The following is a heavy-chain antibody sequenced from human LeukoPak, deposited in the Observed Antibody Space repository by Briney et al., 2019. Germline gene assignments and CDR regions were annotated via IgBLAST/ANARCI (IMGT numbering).Heavy chain of an antibody. J-gene: IGHJ3*01. Sequence: ASVKVSCKASGYTFTGYYMHWVRQAPGQGLEWMGWISGNNGNTDYVKKFQGRVTMTRDTSTSTAYMELRNLKSDDTAVYFCARKPPYYDSDGPRWALDVWGQGTMVTVSS. D-gene: IGHD3-22*01. CDR1: GYTFTGYY. V-gene: IGHV1-18*04. CDR2: ISGNNGNT. CDR3: ARKPPYYDSDGPRWALDV.